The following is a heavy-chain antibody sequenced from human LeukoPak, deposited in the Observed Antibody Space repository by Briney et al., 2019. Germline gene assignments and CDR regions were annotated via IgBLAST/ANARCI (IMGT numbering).Heavy chain of an antibody. J-gene: IGHJ4*02. CDR1: GFTFSNYW. Sequence: GGSLRLSCVVSGFTFSNYWMTWVRQAPGKGLEWVANIQQDGSEKYYVDSVKGRFTFSRDNAKNSLYLQMNSLRAEDTAVYYCARAPFINYYGSGSYYDYWGQGTLVTVSS. D-gene: IGHD3-10*01. CDR3: ARAPFINYYGSGSYYDY. CDR2: IQQDGSEK. V-gene: IGHV3-7*04.